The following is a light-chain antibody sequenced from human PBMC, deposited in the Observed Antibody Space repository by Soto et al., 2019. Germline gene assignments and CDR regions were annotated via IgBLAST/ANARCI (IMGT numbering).Light chain of an antibody. Sequence: DIQRTQSPSTLSQSVVGRVTVTFPASQSINPRLAWYQQRPGKAPNLLIYDASTLENGVPSRFSGSGSGTEFTLTISSLQPDDFATYSCQQYYTYSRTFGQGTKVDI. V-gene: IGKV1-5*01. CDR3: QQYYTYSRT. J-gene: IGKJ1*01. CDR2: DAS. CDR1: QSINPR.